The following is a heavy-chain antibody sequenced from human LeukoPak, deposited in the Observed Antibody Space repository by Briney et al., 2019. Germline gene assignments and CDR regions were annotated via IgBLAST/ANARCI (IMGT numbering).Heavy chain of an antibody. V-gene: IGHV4-34*01. CDR2: INHSGST. Sequence: SETLSLTCAVYGGSFSGYYWSWIRQPPGKGLEWIGEINHSGSTNYNPSLKSRVTISVDTSKNQFSLKLSSVTAADTAVYYCARGDYGEGQLDYWGQGTLVTVSS. J-gene: IGHJ4*02. D-gene: IGHD4-17*01. CDR3: ARGDYGEGQLDY. CDR1: GGSFSGYY.